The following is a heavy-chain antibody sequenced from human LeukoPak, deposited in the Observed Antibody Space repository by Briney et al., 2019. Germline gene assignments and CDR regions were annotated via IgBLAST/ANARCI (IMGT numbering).Heavy chain of an antibody. D-gene: IGHD5-24*01. J-gene: IGHJ5*02. V-gene: IGHV1-18*01. CDR3: ARGSSREGFDP. CDR1: GGTFSSYA. CDR2: INAYNGNT. Sequence: ASVKVSCKASGGTFSSYAISWERQAPGQGLEWMGWINAYNGNTNYAQKLQGRVTMTTDTSTSTAYMELRSLRSDDTAVFYCARGSSREGFDPWGQGTLVTVSS.